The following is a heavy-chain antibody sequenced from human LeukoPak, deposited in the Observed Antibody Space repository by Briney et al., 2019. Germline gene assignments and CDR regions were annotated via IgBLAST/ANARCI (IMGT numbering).Heavy chain of an antibody. CDR1: GDSVSSISVA. CDR2: TYYRSKWYY. Sequence: SQTLSLTCAISGDSVSSISVAWNWIRQSPSRGLEWLGRTYYRSKWYYEYAVSVKSRINISPDTSKNQFSLQLASVTPEDTAVYYCSLARSEYHYGMDVWGQGTTVTVSS. CDR3: SLARSEYHYGMDV. J-gene: IGHJ6*02. V-gene: IGHV6-1*01.